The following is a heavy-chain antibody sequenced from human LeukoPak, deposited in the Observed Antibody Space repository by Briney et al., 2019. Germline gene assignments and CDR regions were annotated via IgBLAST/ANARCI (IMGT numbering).Heavy chain of an antibody. Sequence: TGGSLRLSCAASGFTVSSNYMSWVRQAPGKGLEWVSVIYSGGSTYYADSVKGRFTISRDNSKNTLYLQMNSLRAEDTAVYYCAKGQPQAGYCSSTSCYETYYYYGMDVWGQGTTVTVSS. CDR3: AKGQPQAGYCSSTSCYETYYYYGMDV. CDR2: IYSGGST. J-gene: IGHJ6*02. D-gene: IGHD2-2*01. V-gene: IGHV3-66*01. CDR1: GFTVSSNY.